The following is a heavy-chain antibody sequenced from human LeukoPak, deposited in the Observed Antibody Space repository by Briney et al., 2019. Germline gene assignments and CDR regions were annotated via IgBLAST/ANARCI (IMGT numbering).Heavy chain of an antibody. CDR3: ASAEDRSYTWSVAFGI. CDR1: GFTFSSYA. CDR2: ISGSGGST. V-gene: IGHV3-23*01. D-gene: IGHD1-26*01. J-gene: IGHJ3*02. Sequence: GGSLRLSCAASGFTFSSYAMSWVRQAPGKGLEWVSAISGSGGSTYYADSVKGRFTIFRDSAKNTVYLQMNSLRAEDTAVYYCASAEDRSYTWSVAFGIWGQGTMVTVSS.